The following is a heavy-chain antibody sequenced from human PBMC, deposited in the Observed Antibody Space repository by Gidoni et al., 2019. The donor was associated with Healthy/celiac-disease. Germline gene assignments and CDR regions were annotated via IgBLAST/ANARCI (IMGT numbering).Heavy chain of an antibody. CDR1: GGSISSYY. CDR2: IYYSGST. CDR3: ARGGGGSSWYYIGAYFDY. Sequence: QVQLQESGPGLVKPSETLSLTCTVSGGSISSYYWSWIRQPPGKGLGWIGYIYYSGSTNSNPSLKSRVTISVDTSKNQFSLKLSSVTAADTAVYYCARGGGGSSWYYIGAYFDYWGQGTLVTVSS. J-gene: IGHJ4*02. D-gene: IGHD6-13*01. V-gene: IGHV4-59*01.